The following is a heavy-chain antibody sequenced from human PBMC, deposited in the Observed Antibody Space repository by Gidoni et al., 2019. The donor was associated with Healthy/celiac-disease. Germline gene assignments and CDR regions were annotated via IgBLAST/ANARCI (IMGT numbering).Heavy chain of an antibody. V-gene: IGHV5-51*01. J-gene: IGHJ4*02. CDR1: GYSFTSYW. CDR2: IYPGDSDT. Sequence: EVQLVQSGAEGKKPGESLKICCMGSGYSFTSYWSCWVRQMPGKGLEWMGIIYPGDSDTRYSPSFQGQVTISADKSISTAYLQWSSLKASDTAMYYCARWGEDIVVVPAAYSFDYWGQGTLVTVSS. D-gene: IGHD2-2*01. CDR3: ARWGEDIVVVPAAYSFDY.